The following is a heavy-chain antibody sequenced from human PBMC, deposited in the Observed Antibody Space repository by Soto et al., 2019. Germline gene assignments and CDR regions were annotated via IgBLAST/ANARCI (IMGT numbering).Heavy chain of an antibody. D-gene: IGHD3-16*02. CDR2: ISDSGVNV. J-gene: IGHJ6*02. V-gene: IGHV3-23*01. CDR1: GFSFSKFA. Sequence: EAQLLESGGDSVQPGGSLTLSCPASGFSFSKFATNWVRQRPGKGLEWVSGISDSGVNVIYADSVRGRFTISRDNSKSILQLQMNRLTVDDAGVYYCAKQFVDVWGQGATVTVAS. CDR3: AKQFVDV.